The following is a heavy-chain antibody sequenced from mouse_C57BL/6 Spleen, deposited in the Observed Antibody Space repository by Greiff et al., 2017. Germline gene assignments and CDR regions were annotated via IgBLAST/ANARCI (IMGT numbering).Heavy chain of an antibody. Sequence: VQLQQSGTVLARPGASVKMSCKTSGYTFTSYWMHWVKQRPGQGLEWIGAIYPGNSDTSYNQKFKGKAKLTAVTSASTAYMELSSLTNEDSAVYYCTRGYYGSSYPYAMDYWGQGTSVTVSS. CDR1: GYTFTSYW. J-gene: IGHJ4*01. D-gene: IGHD1-1*01. CDR3: TRGYYGSSYPYAMDY. V-gene: IGHV1-5*01. CDR2: IYPGNSDT.